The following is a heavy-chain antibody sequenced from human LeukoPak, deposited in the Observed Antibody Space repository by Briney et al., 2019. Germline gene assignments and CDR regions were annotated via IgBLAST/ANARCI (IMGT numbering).Heavy chain of an antibody. J-gene: IGHJ6*02. D-gene: IGHD1-26*01. Sequence: PGGSLRLSCAASGFTFEDYAFHWVRQAPGKGLEWVSGISWNSNSIGYADSVKGRFTISRDNAKNSLYLQMNSLRAEDTALYYCTKALSGNYPYFYYVMDVWGQGTTVTVSS. CDR2: ISWNSNSI. CDR1: GFTFEDYA. CDR3: TKALSGNYPYFYYVMDV. V-gene: IGHV3-9*01.